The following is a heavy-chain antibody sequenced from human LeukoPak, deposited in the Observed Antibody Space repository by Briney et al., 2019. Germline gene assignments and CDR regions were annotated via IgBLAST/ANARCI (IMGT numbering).Heavy chain of an antibody. V-gene: IGHV3-30*03. J-gene: IGHJ3*01. D-gene: IGHD3-9*01. CDR2: ISYDGSNK. Sequence: PGGSLRLSCAASGFTFSDYYMSWIRQAPGKGLEWVAVISYDGSNKYYADSVKGRFTISRDNSKNTLHLQMNSLRAEDTAVYYCARDTLTYYDILTGYHGAFDFWGQGTMVTVSS. CDR3: ARDTLTYYDILTGYHGAFDF. CDR1: GFTFSDYY.